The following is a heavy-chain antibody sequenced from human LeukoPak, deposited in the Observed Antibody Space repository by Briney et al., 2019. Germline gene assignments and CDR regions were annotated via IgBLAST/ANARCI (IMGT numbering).Heavy chain of an antibody. Sequence: HAGGSLRLSCAASGFTFSSYAMSWVRQAPGKGLEWVSAISGSGGSTYYADSVKGRFTISRDNSKNTLYLQMNSLRAEDTAVYYCAKGKGITFGGVIVPFDYWGQGTLVTVSS. D-gene: IGHD3-16*02. CDR2: ISGSGGST. J-gene: IGHJ4*02. V-gene: IGHV3-23*01. CDR3: AKGKGITFGGVIVPFDY. CDR1: GFTFSSYA.